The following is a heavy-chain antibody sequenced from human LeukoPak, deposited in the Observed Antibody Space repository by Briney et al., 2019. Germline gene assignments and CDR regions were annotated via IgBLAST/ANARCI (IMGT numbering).Heavy chain of an antibody. J-gene: IGHJ6*02. CDR3: ASPGRGYSGYYGMDV. D-gene: IGHD1-26*01. V-gene: IGHV1-69*04. CDR2: IIPILGIA. Sequence: SVKVSCKASGGTFSSYAISWVRQAPGQGPEWMGRIIPILGIANYAQKFQGRVTITADKSTSTAYMELSSLRSEDTAVYYCASPGRGYSGYYGMDVWGQGTTVTVSS. CDR1: GGTFSSYA.